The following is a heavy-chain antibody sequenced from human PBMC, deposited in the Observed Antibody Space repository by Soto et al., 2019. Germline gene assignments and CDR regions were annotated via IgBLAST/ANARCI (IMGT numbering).Heavy chain of an antibody. CDR1: GFTFSSYA. Sequence: GGSLRLSCAASGFTFSSYAMSWVRQAPGKGLEWVSAISGSGGSTYYADSVKGRFTISRDNSKNTLYLQMNSLRAEDTAVYYWAKDWGYMATVTQALEYWGQGTLVTVSS. CDR2: ISGSGGST. CDR3: AKDWGYMATVTQALEY. V-gene: IGHV3-23*01. J-gene: IGHJ4*02. D-gene: IGHD4-4*01.